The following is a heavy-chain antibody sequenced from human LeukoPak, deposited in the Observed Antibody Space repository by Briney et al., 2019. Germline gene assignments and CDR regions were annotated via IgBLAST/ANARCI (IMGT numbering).Heavy chain of an antibody. CDR1: GGSFSGYY. CDR3: ASFYGESAFDI. CDR2: INHSGST. D-gene: IGHD3-10*01. J-gene: IGHJ3*02. V-gene: IGHV4-34*01. Sequence: SETLSLTCAVYGGSFSGYYWSWIRQPPGKGLEWIGEINHSGSTNYNPSLKSRVTISVDTSKNQFSLKLSSVTAADTAVYYCASFYGESAFDIWGQGTMVTVSS.